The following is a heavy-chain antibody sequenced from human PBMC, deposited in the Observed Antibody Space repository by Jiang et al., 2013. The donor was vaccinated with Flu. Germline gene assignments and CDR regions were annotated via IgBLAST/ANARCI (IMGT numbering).Heavy chain of an antibody. CDR3: ARGGRGAVDI. CDR1: GGSINSVGYY. J-gene: IGHJ3*02. Sequence: GPGLVKPSQTLSLTCSVSGGSINSVGYYWSWIRQHPGKGLEWIGYIYYSGKSYSNLSLQSRAIITLDTSKNHFSLTLNSVTAADTAVYYCARGGRGAVDIWGPRGQVVTVSS. V-gene: IGHV4-31*03. CDR2: IYYSGKS. D-gene: IGHD5-24*01.